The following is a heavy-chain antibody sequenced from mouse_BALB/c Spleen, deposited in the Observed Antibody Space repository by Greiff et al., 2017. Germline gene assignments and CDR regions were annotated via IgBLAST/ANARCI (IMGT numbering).Heavy chain of an antibody. Sequence: VQLQQSGAELVRPGTSVKISCKASGYAFTNYWLGWVKQRPGHGLEWIGDIYPGRGNTYYTEKFNGKATLTADKSSSTAYMQLSSLTSEDSAVYFCADYDGYDGWGQGTTLTVSS. V-gene: IGHV1-63*01. CDR1: GYAFTNYW. D-gene: IGHD2-3*01. CDR2: IYPGRGNT. J-gene: IGHJ2*01. CDR3: ADYDGYDG.